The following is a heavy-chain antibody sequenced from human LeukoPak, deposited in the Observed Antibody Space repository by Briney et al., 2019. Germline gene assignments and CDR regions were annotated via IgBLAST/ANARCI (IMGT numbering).Heavy chain of an antibody. Sequence: PGGCLRPSCATPLLPLSKQWEESGPRTPGGGRGWVSSINSGGSSTTYADSVKGRFTISRDNAKNTLYLQMNSLRAEDTAVYYCARDRGSTFDYWGQGTLVTVSS. CDR2: INSGGSST. V-gene: IGHV3-74*01. D-gene: IGHD3-10*01. CDR1: LLPLSKQW. CDR3: ARDRGSTFDY. J-gene: IGHJ4*02.